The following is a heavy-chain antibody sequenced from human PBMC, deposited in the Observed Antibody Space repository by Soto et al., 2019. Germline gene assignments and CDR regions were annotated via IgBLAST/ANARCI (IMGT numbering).Heavy chain of an antibody. J-gene: IGHJ4*02. D-gene: IGHD5-18*01. CDR2: IYHSGST. CDR1: GGSISSSYW. V-gene: IGHV4-4*02. Sequence: SETLSLTCAVSGGSISSSYWWSWVRQPPGKGLEWIGDIYHSGSTNYNPSLTSRVTISVDTSKNQFSLKLSSVTAADTAVYYCARHRYSYGVYYFDYWGQGTLVTVSS. CDR3: ARHRYSYGVYYFDY.